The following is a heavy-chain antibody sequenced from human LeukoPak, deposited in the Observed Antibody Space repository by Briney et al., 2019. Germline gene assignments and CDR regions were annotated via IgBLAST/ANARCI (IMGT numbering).Heavy chain of an antibody. V-gene: IGHV3-74*01. D-gene: IGHD2-15*01. J-gene: IGHJ4*02. Sequence: PGGSLRLSCAASGFTFSSYWMHWVRQAPGKGLVWVSRINSDGSSTSYADSVKGRFTISRDNAKNTLHLQMNSLRAEDTAVYYCARDEAVVVGGVLDYWGQGTLVTVSS. CDR1: GFTFSSYW. CDR2: INSDGSST. CDR3: ARDEAVVVGGVLDY.